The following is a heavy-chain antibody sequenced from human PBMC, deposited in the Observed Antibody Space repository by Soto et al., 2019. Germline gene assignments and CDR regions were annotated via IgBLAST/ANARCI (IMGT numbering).Heavy chain of an antibody. Sequence: GASVKVSCKASGYTFTDYFIHWVRQPPGQGFEWMGWINPNSRGTNYAQKFQGRVTMTRDTSNSTAYMELRGLRSDDTAVYYCARVTLKAGNWFDPWGQGTLVTVSS. CDR3: ARVTLKAGNWFDP. CDR1: GYTFTDYF. V-gene: IGHV1-2*02. CDR2: INPNSRGT. J-gene: IGHJ5*02.